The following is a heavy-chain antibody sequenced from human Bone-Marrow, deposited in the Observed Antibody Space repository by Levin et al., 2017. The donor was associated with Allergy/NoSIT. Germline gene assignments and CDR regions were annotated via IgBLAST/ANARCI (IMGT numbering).Heavy chain of an antibody. CDR2: ISSSSSYI. Sequence: GGSLRLSCAASGFTFSSYSMNWVRQAPGKGLEWVSSISSSSSYIYYADSVKGRFTISRDNAKNSLYLQMNSLRAEDTAVYYCARVNVEWRNFDYWGQGTLVTVSS. D-gene: IGHD1-26*01. J-gene: IGHJ4*02. V-gene: IGHV3-21*01. CDR1: GFTFSSYS. CDR3: ARVNVEWRNFDY.